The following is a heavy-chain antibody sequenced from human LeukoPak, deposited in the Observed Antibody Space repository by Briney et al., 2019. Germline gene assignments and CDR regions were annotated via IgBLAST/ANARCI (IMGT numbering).Heavy chain of an antibody. V-gene: IGHV1-2*02. CDR2: INPNSGGT. D-gene: IGHD6-19*01. J-gene: IGHJ6*02. CDR3: ARGLLPVAHTSEHYYSFGMDV. CDR1: GYTFTGYY. Sequence: RASVKVSCKASGYTFTGYYIHWVRQAPGQGLEWMGWINPNSGGTNYAQKFQGRVTMTRDTSISTAYMELTRLRSDDTAVYYCARGLLPVAHTSEHYYSFGMDVWGQGTTVTVSS.